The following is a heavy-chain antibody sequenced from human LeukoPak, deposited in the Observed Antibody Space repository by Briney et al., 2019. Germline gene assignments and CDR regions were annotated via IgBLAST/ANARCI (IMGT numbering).Heavy chain of an antibody. CDR2: INHSGST. V-gene: IGHV4-34*01. CDR1: GGSFSGYY. J-gene: IGHJ4*02. Sequence: SSETLSLTCAVYGGSFSGYYWSWIRQPPGKGLEWTGEINHSGSTNYNPSLKSRVTISVDTSKNQFSLKLSSVTAADTAVYYCARRRLGATPFDYWGQGTLVTVSS. CDR3: ARRRLGATPFDY. D-gene: IGHD1-26*01.